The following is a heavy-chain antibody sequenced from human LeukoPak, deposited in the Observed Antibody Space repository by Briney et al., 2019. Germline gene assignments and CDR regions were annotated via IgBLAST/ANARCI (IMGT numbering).Heavy chain of an antibody. V-gene: IGHV3-53*01. CDR1: GFTVSSNY. D-gene: IGHD3-22*01. CDR2: IYSGGST. Sequence: GGSLRLSCAASGFTVSSNYMSWVRQAPGKGLVWVSIIYSGGSTYYADSVKGRFTISRDNSKNTLYLQLNSLRAEDTAVYYCARLHSLIRAQPDDCWGQGTLVTVSS. CDR3: ARLHSLIRAQPDDC. J-gene: IGHJ4*02.